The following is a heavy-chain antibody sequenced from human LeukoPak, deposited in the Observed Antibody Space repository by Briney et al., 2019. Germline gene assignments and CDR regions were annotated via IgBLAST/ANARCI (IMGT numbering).Heavy chain of an antibody. J-gene: IGHJ6*02. CDR1: GFTFSSYA. V-gene: IGHV3-23*01. CDR2: ISGSGGST. CDR3: AKARGSAVYYHAMDV. Sequence: GGSLRLSCAASGFTFSSYAMGWVRQAPGKGLDWVSTISGSGGSTYYADSVKGRFTISRDNSKNTLYLQMNSLRAEDRAIYYCAKARGSAVYYHAMDVWGQGTTVTVSS. D-gene: IGHD3-10*01.